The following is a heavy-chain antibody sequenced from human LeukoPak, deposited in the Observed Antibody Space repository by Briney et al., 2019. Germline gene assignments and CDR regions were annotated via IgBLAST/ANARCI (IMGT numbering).Heavy chain of an antibody. V-gene: IGHV1-2*02. CDR2: INPKSGGT. D-gene: IGHD4/OR15-4a*01. CDR3: VPSANYYYFDY. CDR1: GYTFTGYY. Sequence: ASVKVSCKASGYTFTGYYMHWVRQAPGLGFEWMGWINPKSGGTSYPQKFQGRLTMTRDTSISTAYMELSRLRSDDTAVYYCVPSANYYYFDYWGQGTLVTVSS. J-gene: IGHJ4*02.